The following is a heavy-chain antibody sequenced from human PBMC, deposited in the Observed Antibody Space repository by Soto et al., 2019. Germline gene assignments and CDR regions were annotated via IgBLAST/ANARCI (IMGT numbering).Heavy chain of an antibody. J-gene: IGHJ5*02. Sequence: PSETLSLTCTVSGGSVTSGTYYWSWIRQPPGKGLEWIGYISYSGSTNYNSSLKSRVTISKDTSENQFSLKLSSVTAADTAVYYCARAGPGRFLEWLPRYNWFDPWGQGTLVTVSS. CDR2: ISYSGST. CDR3: ARAGPGRFLEWLPRYNWFDP. V-gene: IGHV4-61*01. CDR1: GGSVTSGTYY. D-gene: IGHD3-3*01.